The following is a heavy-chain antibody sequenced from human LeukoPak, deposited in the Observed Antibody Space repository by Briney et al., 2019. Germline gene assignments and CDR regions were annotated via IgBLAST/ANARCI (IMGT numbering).Heavy chain of an antibody. J-gene: IGHJ4*02. D-gene: IGHD5/OR15-5a*01. Sequence: PSETLSLTCTVSNGSIRSYYWIWIRQPPGKGLEWIGNIYHSGITYYNHFNSSLKSRVTISIDTSKNQFSLRLTSVTAADTAVYFCATLVSTRYYFDYWGQGTLVTVSS. CDR3: ATLVSTRYYFDY. CDR1: NGSIRSYY. CDR2: IYHSGIT. V-gene: IGHV4-59*04.